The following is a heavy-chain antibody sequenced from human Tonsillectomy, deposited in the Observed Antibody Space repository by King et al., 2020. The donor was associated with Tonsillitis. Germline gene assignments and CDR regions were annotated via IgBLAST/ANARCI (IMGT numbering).Heavy chain of an antibody. CDR1: GGSISSYY. V-gene: IGHV4-59*08. J-gene: IGHJ2*01. D-gene: IGHD6-6*01. CDR2: IYYSGST. CDR3: ARPYSNSFWFFDL. Sequence: VQLQESGPGLVKPSETLSLTCAVSGGSISSYYWSWIRQPPGKGLEWIGFIYYSGSTNYNPSLKSRVTMSLDTSKNHFSLRLISVTAADSAVYYCARPYSNSFWFFDLWGRGTLVTVSS.